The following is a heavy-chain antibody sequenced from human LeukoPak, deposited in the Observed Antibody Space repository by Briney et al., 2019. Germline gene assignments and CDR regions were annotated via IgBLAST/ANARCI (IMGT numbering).Heavy chain of an antibody. CDR3: TRESGAFSPFGF. CDR1: GGSIITTNW. J-gene: IGHJ4*02. CDR2: VHLNGAT. V-gene: IGHV4-4*02. D-gene: IGHD1-26*01. Sequence: SGTLSLTCAVSGGSIITTNWWSWVRQPPGKGLEWVGEVHLNGATHYNPSLGSRVSMSIDKSKNHMSLKLTSVTAADTAIYYCTRESGAFSPFGFWGQGTLVTVSS.